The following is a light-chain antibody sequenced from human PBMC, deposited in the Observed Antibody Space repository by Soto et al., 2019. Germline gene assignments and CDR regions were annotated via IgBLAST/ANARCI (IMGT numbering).Light chain of an antibody. J-gene: IGKJ3*01. Sequence: DIVMTQSPDSLAVSLGDRATISCKSSQSLLSSSYNKNYLAWYQQTPGQPPKLLIYWASTRQSGVPDRFSGSGSGTDFTLTISSLQAEDVAFYYCQQYYSIPLTFGPGTKVDIK. V-gene: IGKV4-1*01. CDR1: QSLLSSSYNKNY. CDR3: QQYYSIPLT. CDR2: WAS.